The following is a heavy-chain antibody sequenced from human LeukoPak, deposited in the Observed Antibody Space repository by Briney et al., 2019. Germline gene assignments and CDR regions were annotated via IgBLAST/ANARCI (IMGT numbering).Heavy chain of an antibody. D-gene: IGHD6-6*01. CDR2: IWYEGSNK. J-gene: IGHJ4*02. CDR3: ARDIAARRLDY. V-gene: IGHV3-33*01. CDR1: GFIFSNHG. Sequence: GGSLRLSCAASGFIFSNHGMHWVRQAPGKGLEWVAVIWYEGSNKYYADSVKGRFTISRDNSKNTLYLQMNSLRAEDTAVYYCARDIAARRLDYWGQGTLVTVSS.